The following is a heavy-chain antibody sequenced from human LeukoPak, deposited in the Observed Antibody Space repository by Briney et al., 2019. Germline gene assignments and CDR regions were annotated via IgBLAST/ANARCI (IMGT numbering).Heavy chain of an antibody. J-gene: IGHJ4*02. CDR1: GYTFTSYD. CDR3: ASQPPIAAAGNDY. Sequence: RASVKVSCKASGYTFTSYDINWVRQATGQGLEWMGGIIPIFGTANYAQKFQGSVTITADESTSTAYMELSSLRFEDTAVYYCASQPPIAAAGNDYWGQGTLVTVSS. V-gene: IGHV1-69*13. CDR2: IIPIFGTA. D-gene: IGHD6-13*01.